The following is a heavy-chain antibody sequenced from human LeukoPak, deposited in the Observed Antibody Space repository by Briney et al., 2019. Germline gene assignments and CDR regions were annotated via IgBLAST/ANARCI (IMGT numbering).Heavy chain of an antibody. J-gene: IGHJ4*02. CDR3: AREVERGSFDY. V-gene: IGHV3-21*01. D-gene: IGHD5-24*01. CDR1: GFTFDDYT. Sequence: GGSLRLSCVASGFTFDDYTMHWVRQAPGKGLEWVSSISSSSSYIYYADSVRGRFTISRDNAKNSLYLQMNSLRAEDTAVYYCAREVERGSFDYWGQGTLVTVSS. CDR2: ISSSSSYI.